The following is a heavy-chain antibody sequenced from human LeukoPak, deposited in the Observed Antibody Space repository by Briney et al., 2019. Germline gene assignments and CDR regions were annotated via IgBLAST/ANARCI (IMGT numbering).Heavy chain of an antibody. D-gene: IGHD3-22*01. Sequence: GGSLRLSCAASGFIFSDYYMTWIRQTPGKGLEWLSYISDSGSTINYADSVKGRLTISRDNAKKSLFLQMNSLRAEDTAVYYCAIYYDSSGSIGHWGQGTLVTVSS. J-gene: IGHJ4*02. V-gene: IGHV3-11*01. CDR2: ISDSGSTI. CDR1: GFIFSDYY. CDR3: AIYYDSSGSIGH.